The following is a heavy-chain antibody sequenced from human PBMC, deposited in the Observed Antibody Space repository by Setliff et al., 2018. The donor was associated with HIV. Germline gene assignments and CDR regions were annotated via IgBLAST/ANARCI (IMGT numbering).Heavy chain of an antibody. CDR3: ATLTVDTAIRVPY. J-gene: IGHJ4*02. D-gene: IGHD5-18*01. V-gene: IGHV1-69-2*01. CDR1: GYTFTDYY. Sequence: GASVKVSCKASGYTFTDYYMRWVQQAPGKGLEWMGRVDPEDGETIYAEKFQGRVTITADTSTDTAYMELSSLRSEDTAVYYCATLTVDTAIRVPYWGQGTLVTVSS. CDR2: VDPEDGET.